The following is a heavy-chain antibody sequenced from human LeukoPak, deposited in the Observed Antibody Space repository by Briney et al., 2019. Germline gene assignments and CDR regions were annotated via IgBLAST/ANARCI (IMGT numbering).Heavy chain of an antibody. V-gene: IGHV4-59*08. Sequence: SETLSLTCTVSGGSISSYYWSWIRQPPGKGLEWIGHIYYSGSTNYNPSLKSRVTISVDTSKNQFSLKLSSVTAADTAVYYCARHATAMVYFDYWGQGTLVTVSS. CDR1: GGSISSYY. D-gene: IGHD5-18*01. CDR3: ARHATAMVYFDY. J-gene: IGHJ4*02. CDR2: IYYSGST.